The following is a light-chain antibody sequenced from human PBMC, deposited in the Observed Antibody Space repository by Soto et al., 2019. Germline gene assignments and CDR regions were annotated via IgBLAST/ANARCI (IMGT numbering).Light chain of an antibody. CDR3: SSYSGTNYHYV. J-gene: IGLJ1*01. V-gene: IGLV2-8*01. CDR1: SRDVGGYNY. Sequence: QSALTQPPSASGSFGQSVTISCTGTSRDVGGYNYVSWYQQHPGKAPKLMIYEVSERPSGVPDRFSGSKSGNTASLTVSGLQADDEADYYCSSYSGTNYHYVFGTGTRSPS. CDR2: EVS.